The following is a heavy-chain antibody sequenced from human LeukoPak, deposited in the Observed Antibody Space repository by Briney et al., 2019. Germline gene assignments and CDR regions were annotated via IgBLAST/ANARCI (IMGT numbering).Heavy chain of an antibody. V-gene: IGHV3-7*01. Sequence: PGXSLRLSCAASGFTFSSYWMSWVRQAPGKGLEWVANIKYDGSEKDYVDSVKGRFTISRDNAKNSLHLQMNSLRAEDTAVYYCARDIEAAGLFFDYWGQGTLVTVSS. J-gene: IGHJ4*02. CDR1: GFTFSSYW. D-gene: IGHD6-13*01. CDR2: IKYDGSEK. CDR3: ARDIEAAGLFFDY.